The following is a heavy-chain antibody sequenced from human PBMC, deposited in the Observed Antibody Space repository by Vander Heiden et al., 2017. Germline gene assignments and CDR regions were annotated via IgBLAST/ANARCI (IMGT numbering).Heavy chain of an antibody. CDR3: AKDGGGSYFGGGDYFDF. CDR2: LSYNGDDT. J-gene: IGHJ4*02. D-gene: IGHD1-26*01. CDR1: GFTFSNYA. Sequence: EVQLLQSGGGLVQPGGSLRLSCAASGFTFSNYARTWVRQAPGKGLEWVSALSYNGDDTYYSDSVKGRFTISRDNSKNTLSLQMNSLRAEDTAVYYCAKDGGGSYFGGGDYFDFWGQGTLVTVSS. V-gene: IGHV3-23*01.